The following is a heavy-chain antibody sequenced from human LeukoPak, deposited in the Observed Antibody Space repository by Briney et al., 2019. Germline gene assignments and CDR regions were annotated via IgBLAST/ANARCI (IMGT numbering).Heavy chain of an antibody. Sequence: ASVKVSCKASGYTFTGYYMHWVRQAPGQGLEWMGWINPNSGGTNYAQKFQGRVTMSRDTSISTAYMELRRLRSDDTAVYYCARVDTVVVPAGITWFDPWGQGTLVTVSS. J-gene: IGHJ5*02. D-gene: IGHD2-2*02. CDR2: INPNSGGT. CDR3: ARVDTVVVPAGITWFDP. V-gene: IGHV1-2*02. CDR1: GYTFTGYY.